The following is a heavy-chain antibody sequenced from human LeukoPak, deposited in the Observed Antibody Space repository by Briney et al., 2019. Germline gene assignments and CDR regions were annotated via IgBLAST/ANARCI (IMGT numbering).Heavy chain of an antibody. J-gene: IGHJ3*02. CDR2: ISWNSGSI. V-gene: IGHV3-9*01. CDR3: ARDRDLDDAFDI. Sequence: GGSLRLSCAASGFTFDDYAMHWVRQAPGKVLEWVSGISWNSGSIGYADSVKGRFTISRDNAKNSLYLQMNSLRAEDTAVYYCARDRDLDDAFDIWGQGTMVTVSS. CDR1: GFTFDDYA.